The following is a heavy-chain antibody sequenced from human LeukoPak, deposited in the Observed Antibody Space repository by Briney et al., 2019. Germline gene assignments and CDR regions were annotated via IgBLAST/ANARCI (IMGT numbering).Heavy chain of an antibody. J-gene: IGHJ3*02. CDR3: ARHTDSGSRHDAFDI. V-gene: IGHV4-59*08. CDR2: IYYSGST. D-gene: IGHD1-26*01. Sequence: PSETLSLTCTVSGGSISSYYWSWIRQPPGKGLEWIGYIYYSGSTNYNPSLKSRVTISVDTSKNQFSLKLSSVTAADTAVYYCARHTDSGSRHDAFDIWGQGIMVTVSS. CDR1: GGSISSYY.